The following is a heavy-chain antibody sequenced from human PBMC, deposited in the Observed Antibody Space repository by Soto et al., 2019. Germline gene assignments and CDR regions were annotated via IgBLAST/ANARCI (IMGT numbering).Heavy chain of an antibody. CDR1: GYSFTGYW. D-gene: IGHD3-9*01. V-gene: IGHV5-51*01. J-gene: IGHJ6*02. CDR3: ARLLGFYHILSGYYWGGLDV. Sequence: GESLKISCKGSGYSFTGYWIGWVRQMPGKGLEWMGMIYPGDSDTRYSPSFQGQVTISADKSISTAYLQWSSLKASDTAMYYCARLLGFYHILSGYYWGGLDVWGQGTRVTVSS. CDR2: IYPGDSDT.